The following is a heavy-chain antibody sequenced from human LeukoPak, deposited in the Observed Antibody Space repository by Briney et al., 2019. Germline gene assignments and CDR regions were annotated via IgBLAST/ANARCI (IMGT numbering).Heavy chain of an antibody. Sequence: SETLSLTCTVSGYSISSGYYWGWIRQPPGKGLEWIGYIYYSGSTNYNPSLKSRVTISVDTSKNQFSLKLSSVTAADTAVYYCARDQGHYYDSSGDYWGQGTLVTVSS. CDR1: GYSISSGYY. D-gene: IGHD3-22*01. CDR3: ARDQGHYYDSSGDY. V-gene: IGHV4-38-2*02. J-gene: IGHJ4*02. CDR2: IYYSGST.